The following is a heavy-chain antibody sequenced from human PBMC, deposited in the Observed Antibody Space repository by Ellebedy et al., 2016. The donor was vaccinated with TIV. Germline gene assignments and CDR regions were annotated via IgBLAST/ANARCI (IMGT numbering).Heavy chain of an antibody. Sequence: MPSETLSLTCTVSGDTISSYYWSWIRQPPGKGLEWIGFIYYSGSTNYNPSLKSRVTISVDTSKNQFSLELSSVTAADTAVYYCARGGASSKYFDYWGQGTLVTVSS. V-gene: IGHV4-59*01. CDR3: ARGGASSKYFDY. J-gene: IGHJ4*02. CDR1: GDTISSYY. CDR2: IYYSGST.